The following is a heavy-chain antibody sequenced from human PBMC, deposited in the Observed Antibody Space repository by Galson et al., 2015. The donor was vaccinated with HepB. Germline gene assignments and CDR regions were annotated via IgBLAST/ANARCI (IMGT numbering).Heavy chain of an antibody. CDR2: ISSSGSTI. Sequence: SLRLSCAASGFTFSDYYMSWIRQAPGKGLEWVSYISSSGSTIYYADSVKGRFTISRDNAKNSLYLQMNSLRAEDTAVYYCARDRKASWDLRGVGAFDIWGQGTMVTVSS. CDR1: GFTFSDYY. J-gene: IGHJ3*02. V-gene: IGHV3-11*01. CDR3: ARDRKASWDLRGVGAFDI. D-gene: IGHD1-26*01.